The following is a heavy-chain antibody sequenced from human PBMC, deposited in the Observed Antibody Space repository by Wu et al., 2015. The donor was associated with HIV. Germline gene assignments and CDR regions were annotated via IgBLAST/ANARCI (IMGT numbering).Heavy chain of an antibody. Sequence: QVQLVQSGAEVKKPGSSVKVSCKASGGTFNTYGISWVRQAPGQGLEWMGGIIPIFRTSTYAQRFQGRVTITADESTSTAYMELSSLRSEDTAVYYCARELIAAQGAVYYYYYMDVWGKGTTVTVSS. CDR1: GGTFNTYG. V-gene: IGHV1-69*12. CDR2: IIPIFRTS. J-gene: IGHJ6*03. CDR3: ARELIAAQGAVYYYYYMDV. D-gene: IGHD6-6*01.